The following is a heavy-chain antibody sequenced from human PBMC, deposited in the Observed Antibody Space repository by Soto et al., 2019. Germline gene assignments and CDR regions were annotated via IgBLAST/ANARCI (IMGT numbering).Heavy chain of an antibody. D-gene: IGHD6-6*01. J-gene: IGHJ5*02. Sequence: PGASLKIACGASGPSFPTYWIGWVTTMPGKGLEGMWILYPGDSDTRYSPSAQGQVTISADKSISTAYLQWSSLKASDTAMYYCAKYSSSSCWFDPWGQGTLVIVSA. V-gene: IGHV5-51*01. CDR2: LYPGDSDT. CDR1: GPSFPTYW. CDR3: AKYSSSSCWFDP.